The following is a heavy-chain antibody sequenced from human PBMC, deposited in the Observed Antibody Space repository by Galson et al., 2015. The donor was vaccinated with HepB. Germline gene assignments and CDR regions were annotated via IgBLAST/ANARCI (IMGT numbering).Heavy chain of an antibody. CDR3: ARLYFGSGNYHKLPV. CDR1: GGTLTSYA. V-gene: IGHV1-69*06. J-gene: IGHJ4*02. Sequence: SVKVSCKASGGTLTSYAISWVRQAPGQGLEWMGGIIPIFGTTNYARNFQGRVTIGADRSTSTAYMELSSLRSEDTAVYYCARLYFGSGNYHKLPVWGQGTLVTVSS. CDR2: IIPIFGTT. D-gene: IGHD3-10*01.